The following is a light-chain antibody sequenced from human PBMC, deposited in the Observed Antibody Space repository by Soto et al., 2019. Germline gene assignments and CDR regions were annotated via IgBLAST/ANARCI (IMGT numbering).Light chain of an antibody. Sequence: DIQMTQSPSSLSASVGDRVTMTCRASHGISNYLSWYQQKPGKVPKLLIYAASTLESGVPSRFSGSGSGTEFTLTISSLQPDDFATYYCQQYNSYPLTFGGGTKVDIK. V-gene: IGKV1-16*01. CDR3: QQYNSYPLT. CDR2: AAS. CDR1: HGISNY. J-gene: IGKJ4*01.